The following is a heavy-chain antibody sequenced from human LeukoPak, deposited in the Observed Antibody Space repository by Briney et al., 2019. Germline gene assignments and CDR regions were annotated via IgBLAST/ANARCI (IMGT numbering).Heavy chain of an antibody. J-gene: IGHJ4*02. V-gene: IGHV3-53*01. Sequence: PGGSLRPSCGASGFTVSSNYMSWVRQAPGKGLEWVSIIYSGGDTYYADSVKGRFTISRDNSKNTLYLQMNSLRAEDTAVYYCAKDLWFGELLLQAPLDYWGQGTLVTVSS. CDR2: IYSGGDT. CDR1: GFTVSSNY. D-gene: IGHD3-10*01. CDR3: AKDLWFGELLLQAPLDY.